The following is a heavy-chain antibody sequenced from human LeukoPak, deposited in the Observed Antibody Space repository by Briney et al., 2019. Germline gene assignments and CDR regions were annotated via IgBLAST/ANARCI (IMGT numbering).Heavy chain of an antibody. CDR3: ARDLVTMVRGAGNG. CDR2: ISYDAGNT. D-gene: IGHD3-10*01. CDR1: GFTFSSYG. J-gene: IGHJ4*02. Sequence: GGSLRLSYAASGFTFSSYGMHWVRQAPGKGLEWVAVISYDAGNTYHGDSVKGRFTISRDNSKNTLYLQMNSLRAEDTAVYYCARDLVTMVRGAGNGWGQGTLVTVSS. V-gene: IGHV3-30*03.